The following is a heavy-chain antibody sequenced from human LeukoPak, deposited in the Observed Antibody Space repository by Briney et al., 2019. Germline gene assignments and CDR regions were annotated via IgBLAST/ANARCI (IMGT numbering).Heavy chain of an antibody. CDR2: IHHSGST. CDR3: ARNDYDGKTGGHY. D-gene: IGHD4-23*01. V-gene: IGHV4-30-2*01. J-gene: IGHJ4*02. Sequence: SETLSLTCAVSGDSISSGDYSWTWIRQPPGKGLEWIGYIHHSGSTYYNPSLKSRVTISIDRSKNQFSLKLNSVTAADTAVYYCARNDYDGKTGGHYWGQGTLVTVSS. CDR1: GDSISSGDYS.